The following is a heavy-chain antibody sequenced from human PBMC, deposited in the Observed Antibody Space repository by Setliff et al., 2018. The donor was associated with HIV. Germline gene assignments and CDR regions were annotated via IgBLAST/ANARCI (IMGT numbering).Heavy chain of an antibody. CDR2: IYYTGFA. D-gene: IGHD1-1*01. J-gene: IGHJ4*02. CDR3: TREGRGDPAMATTRIDS. CDR1: GDSSSSGSDF. Sequence: SETLSLTCSVSGDSSSSGSDFWGWIRQTPGKGLEWSGNIYYTGFAYYNPSLKSRVTISLDTSNTHFFLNLTSVTDADTAVYFCTREGRGDPAMATTRIDSWGQGKLVTVSS. V-gene: IGHV4-39*02.